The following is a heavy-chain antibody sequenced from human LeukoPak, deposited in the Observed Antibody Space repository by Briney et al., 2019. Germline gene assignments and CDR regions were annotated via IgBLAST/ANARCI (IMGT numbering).Heavy chain of an antibody. J-gene: IGHJ6*03. Sequence: GGSLRLSCAASGFSVTTSYMSWVRQAPGKGLEWVSVLYSGGNTYYPGSVKGRFKISRDNSKNTVFLQMNSLRAADTAVYYCARHHVESNFYYDIDVWGKGTTVTISS. V-gene: IGHV3-66*04. D-gene: IGHD2/OR15-2a*01. CDR2: LYSGGNT. CDR3: ARHHVESNFYYDIDV. CDR1: GFSVTTSY.